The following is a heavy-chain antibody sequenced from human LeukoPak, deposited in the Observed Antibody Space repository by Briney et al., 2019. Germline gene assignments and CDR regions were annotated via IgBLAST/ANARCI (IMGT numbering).Heavy chain of an antibody. CDR1: GGSISSGSHY. V-gene: IGHV4-61*02. D-gene: IGHD3-22*01. J-gene: IGHJ4*02. CDR3: VRGGSYYYDSSGLL. CDR2: IYTSGST. Sequence: SETLSLTCTVSGGSISSGSHYWSWIRQPAGKGLEWIGRIYTSGSTDYSPSLKSRVTISVDTSKNQFSLKLSSVTAADTAVYYCVRGGSYYYDSSGLLWGQGTLVTVSS.